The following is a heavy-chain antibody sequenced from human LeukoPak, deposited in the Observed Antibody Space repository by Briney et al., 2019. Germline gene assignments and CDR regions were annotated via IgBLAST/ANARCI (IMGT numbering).Heavy chain of an antibody. CDR3: ARARLVLSWFDP. Sequence: GGSLRLSCAASGFTFSSYAMSWVRQAPGKGLEWVANIKQDGSEKYYVDSVKGRFTISRDNAKNSLYLQMNSLRAEDTAVYYCARARLVLSWFDPWGQGTLVTVSS. CDR2: IKQDGSEK. CDR1: GFTFSSYA. J-gene: IGHJ5*02. V-gene: IGHV3-7*01. D-gene: IGHD6-19*01.